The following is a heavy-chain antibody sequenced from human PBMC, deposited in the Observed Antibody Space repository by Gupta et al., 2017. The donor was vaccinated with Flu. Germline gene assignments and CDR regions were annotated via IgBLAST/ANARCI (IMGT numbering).Heavy chain of an antibody. CDR2: TGDT. V-gene: IGHV4-61*02. J-gene: IGHJ6*02. CDR3: TRVVGDCGSTTCYPKHYGMDV. Sequence: TGDTNYSPSLESRVTISIDTSKNQFSLNLSSVTAADTAVYFCTRVVGDCGSTTCYPKHYGMDVWGQGTTVIVSS. D-gene: IGHD2-2*01.